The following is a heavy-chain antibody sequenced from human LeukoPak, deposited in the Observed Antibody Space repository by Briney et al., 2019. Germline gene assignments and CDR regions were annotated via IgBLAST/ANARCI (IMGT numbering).Heavy chain of an antibody. CDR1: GYTFSCCS. CDR3: ARELDRIQDLDS. V-gene: IGHV3-21*01. D-gene: IGHD1-1*01. J-gene: IGHJ4*02. CDR2: INNSGDEK. Sequence: PGGSLRLSCAASGYTFSCCSMNWVRQAPGKGLEWLSPINNSGDEKYHADSVQGRFTISRDNAKNSLYLQMNSLRAEDTAVYYCARELDRIQDLDSWGQGTQVTVSS.